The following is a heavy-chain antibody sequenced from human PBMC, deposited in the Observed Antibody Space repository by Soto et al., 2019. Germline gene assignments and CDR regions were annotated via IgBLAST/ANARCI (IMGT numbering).Heavy chain of an antibody. Sequence: LRLSCAASGFTFSNYAMNWVRQAPGKGLEWVSIISGSGGSTYYADSVKGRFTISRDNSKNTLYLQMNSLRAEDTAVYYCAKVRVMIVVVSPFDYWGQGTLVTVSS. V-gene: IGHV3-23*01. CDR3: AKVRVMIVVVSPFDY. J-gene: IGHJ4*02. CDR2: ISGSGGST. CDR1: GFTFSNYA. D-gene: IGHD3-22*01.